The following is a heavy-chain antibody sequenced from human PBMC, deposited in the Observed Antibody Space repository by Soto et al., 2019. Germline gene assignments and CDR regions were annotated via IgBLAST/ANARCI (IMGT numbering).Heavy chain of an antibody. CDR1: GFTFSSYG. V-gene: IGHV3-30*18. CDR2: ISYDGSNK. CDR3: AKDPRPSGETPSFDY. Sequence: GGSLSLSCAASGFTFSSYGMHWVRQAPGKGLEWVAVISYDGSNKYYADSVKGRFTISRDNSKNTLYLQMNSLRAEDTAVYYCAKDPRPSGETPSFDYWGHGTLVTVSS. D-gene: IGHD2-15*01. J-gene: IGHJ4*01.